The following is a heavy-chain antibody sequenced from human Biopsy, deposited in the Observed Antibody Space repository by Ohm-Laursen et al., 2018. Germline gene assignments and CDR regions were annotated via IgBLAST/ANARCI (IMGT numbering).Heavy chain of an antibody. D-gene: IGHD4-23*01. V-gene: IGHV4-59*08. CDR3: ARGSNEYGGLYFPH. J-gene: IGHJ1*01. CDR1: GDSISSYY. Sequence: TLSLTWTVSGDSISSYYWSRIRQPPGKGLEWIGHISHTGYTSYKSSLKSRVTISLDTSRKHFSLRLTSLAAADTAVYYCARGSNEYGGLYFPHWGQGTLVTVSS. CDR2: ISHTGYT.